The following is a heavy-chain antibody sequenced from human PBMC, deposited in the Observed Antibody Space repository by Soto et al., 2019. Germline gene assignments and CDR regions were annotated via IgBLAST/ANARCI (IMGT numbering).Heavy chain of an antibody. Sequence: GGSLRLSCAASGFTVSSNYMSWVRQAPGKGLEWVSVIYSGGSTYYADSVKGRFTISRDNSKNTLYIQMNSLRAEDTAVYYCARDFPRLYCSSTSCSDYWGQGTLVTVSS. V-gene: IGHV3-66*01. CDR1: GFTVSSNY. CDR3: ARDFPRLYCSSTSCSDY. J-gene: IGHJ4*02. CDR2: IYSGGST. D-gene: IGHD2-2*01.